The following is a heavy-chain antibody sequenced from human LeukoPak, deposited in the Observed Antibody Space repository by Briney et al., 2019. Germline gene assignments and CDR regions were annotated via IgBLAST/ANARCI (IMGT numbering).Heavy chain of an antibody. CDR3: ARMGSLTTFD. CDR2: TQYRGYA. Sequence: SETLSLTCTVSGGSISTYYWTWIRQSPGKGLEWIGYTQYRGYADYSPSLKSRVTISVDTSSNQCSLRLSSVTTADTAVYYCARMGSLTTFDWGQGTLVTVSS. V-gene: IGHV4-59*01. J-gene: IGHJ4*02. CDR1: GGSISTYY. D-gene: IGHD4-17*01.